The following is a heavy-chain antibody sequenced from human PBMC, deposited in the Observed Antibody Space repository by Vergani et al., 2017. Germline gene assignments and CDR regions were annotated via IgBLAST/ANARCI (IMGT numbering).Heavy chain of an antibody. V-gene: IGHV3-30-3*01. Sequence: QVQLVESGGGVVQPGRSLRLSCAASGFTFSSYAMHWVRQAPGKELEWVAVISYDGSNKYYADSVKGRFTISRDNSKNTLYLQMNSLRAEDTAVYYCARCPRYQLLSVWFDPWGQGTLVTVSS. J-gene: IGHJ5*02. CDR3: ARCPRYQLLSVWFDP. D-gene: IGHD2-2*01. CDR1: GFTFSSYA. CDR2: ISYDGSNK.